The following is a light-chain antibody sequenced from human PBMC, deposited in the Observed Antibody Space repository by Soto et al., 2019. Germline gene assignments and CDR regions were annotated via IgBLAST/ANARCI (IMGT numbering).Light chain of an antibody. Sequence: QSVLTQSSSASASLGSSVKLTCTLSSGHSSSIIAWHQQQPGKAPRYLMKLEGSGSYNKVSGLPDRFSGSSSGADRYLTISNLQFEDEADYYCETWDSNSRVFGGGTKLTVL. V-gene: IGLV4-60*02. CDR3: ETWDSNSRV. CDR2: LEGSGSY. J-gene: IGLJ3*02. CDR1: SGHSSSI.